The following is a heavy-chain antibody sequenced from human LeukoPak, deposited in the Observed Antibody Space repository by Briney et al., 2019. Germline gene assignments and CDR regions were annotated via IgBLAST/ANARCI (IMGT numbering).Heavy chain of an antibody. CDR3: ARRHCSAGTCYPDDAFDI. Sequence: EASVKVSCKASGFKFSSYGFNWVRQAPGQGPEWMGWISAYDGKTNYAQKFQGRVTMTTDTSANMAYVELRSLTSDDTAVYYCARRHCSAGTCYPDDAFDIWGQGTLVTVSS. J-gene: IGHJ3*02. CDR1: GFKFSSYG. V-gene: IGHV1-18*01. CDR2: ISAYDGKT. D-gene: IGHD2-15*01.